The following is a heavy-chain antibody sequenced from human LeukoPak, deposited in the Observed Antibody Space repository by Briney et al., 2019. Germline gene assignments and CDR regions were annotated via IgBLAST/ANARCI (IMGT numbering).Heavy chain of an antibody. J-gene: IGHJ4*02. D-gene: IGHD6-13*01. Sequence: PGGSLRLSCAASGFTFSSYAMSWVRQAPGKGLEWVSAISGSGGSTYYADSVKGRFTISRDNSKNTLYLQMKSLRAEDTAVYYCAKDLSSSWYGSAFFDYWGQGTLVTVSS. CDR2: ISGSGGST. CDR1: GFTFSSYA. CDR3: AKDLSSSWYGSAFFDY. V-gene: IGHV3-23*01.